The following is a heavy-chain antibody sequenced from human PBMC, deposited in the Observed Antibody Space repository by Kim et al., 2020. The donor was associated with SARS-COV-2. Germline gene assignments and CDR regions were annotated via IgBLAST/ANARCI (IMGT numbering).Heavy chain of an antibody. CDR3: ASGTYYDFWSGYYIP. J-gene: IGHJ5*02. Sequence: ASVQRRFTISRDNAKDTLYLQLNSLNAEDTAVYYCASGTYYDFWSGYYIPWGQGTLVTVSS. D-gene: IGHD3-3*01. V-gene: IGHV3-74*01.